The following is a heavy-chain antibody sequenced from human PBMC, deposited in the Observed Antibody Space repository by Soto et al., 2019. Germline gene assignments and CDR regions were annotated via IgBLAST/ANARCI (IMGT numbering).Heavy chain of an antibody. D-gene: IGHD6-13*01. CDR3: ARVVGLNVGLAARYNYYAMDV. J-gene: IGHJ6*02. Sequence: QVQLMQSGTEVKKPGSSVKVSCKASGGTFSNYAINWVRQAPGQGLEWMGGIVPLFGSANYAQKFQGRVTSTADESTTTAYMELSSLTSEDTAVYYCARVVGLNVGLAARYNYYAMDVWGQGTMVTVSS. CDR1: GGTFSNYA. V-gene: IGHV1-69*01. CDR2: IVPLFGSA.